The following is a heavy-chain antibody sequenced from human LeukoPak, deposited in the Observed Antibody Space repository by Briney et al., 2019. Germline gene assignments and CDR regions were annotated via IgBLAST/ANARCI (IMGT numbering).Heavy chain of an antibody. J-gene: IGHJ4*02. CDR2: ISSGSSYI. Sequence: GGSLRLSCAVSGFTFSSYTLNWVRQAPGKGLEWVSSISSGSSYIYYADSVKGRFTISRENAKNSLFLQLNSLRAEDTAVYYCASGSSYYSFDFWGQGALVTVSS. CDR1: GFTFSSYT. CDR3: ASGSSYYSFDF. V-gene: IGHV3-21*01. D-gene: IGHD1-26*01.